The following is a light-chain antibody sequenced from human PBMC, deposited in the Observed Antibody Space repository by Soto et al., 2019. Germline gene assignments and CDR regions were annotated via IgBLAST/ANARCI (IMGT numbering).Light chain of an antibody. CDR3: QQYGSSSWT. V-gene: IGKV3-20*01. CDR1: QSVSSSY. J-gene: IGKJ1*01. Sequence: EILLTQSPGTLSSSPGERATLSCRASQSVSSSYLAWYQQKPGQAPRLLIYGASSRATGIPDRFSGSGSGTDFTLTISRLEPDDFAVYYCQQYGSSSWTFGQGTKVDIK. CDR2: GAS.